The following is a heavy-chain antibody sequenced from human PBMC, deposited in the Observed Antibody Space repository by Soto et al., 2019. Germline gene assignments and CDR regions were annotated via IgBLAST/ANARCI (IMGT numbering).Heavy chain of an antibody. J-gene: IGHJ2*01. D-gene: IGHD3-22*01. CDR1: GFTFSSYA. CDR3: AKSPVKDDWYFDL. CDR2: ISGSGGST. Sequence: GGSLRLSCAASGFTFSSYAMSLVRQAPGKGLEWVSAISGSGGSTYYADSVKGRFTISRDNSKNTLYLQMNSLRAEDTAVYYCAKSPVKDDWYFDLWGRGTLVTVSS. V-gene: IGHV3-23*01.